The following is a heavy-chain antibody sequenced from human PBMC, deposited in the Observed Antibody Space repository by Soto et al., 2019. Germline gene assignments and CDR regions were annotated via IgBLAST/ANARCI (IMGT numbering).Heavy chain of an antibody. CDR3: ARSYSSSSYSSSWLDDY. CDR2: ISAYNGKT. J-gene: IGHJ4*02. CDR1: GYTFTSYG. Sequence: QVQLVQSGAEVKKPGASVKVSCKASGYTFTSYGISWVRQAPGQGLEWMGWISAYNGKTNYAQKLQGRVTMTTDTSTSTAYMELRSLRSDDTAVYYCARSYSSSSYSSSWLDDYWGQGTLVTVSS. V-gene: IGHV1-18*01. D-gene: IGHD6-6*01.